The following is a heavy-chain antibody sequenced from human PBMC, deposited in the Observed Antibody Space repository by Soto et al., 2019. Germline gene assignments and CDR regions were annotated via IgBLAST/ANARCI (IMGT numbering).Heavy chain of an antibody. CDR2: IWYDGRNK. J-gene: IGHJ4*02. CDR3: ARPGDYDMLTGYDYFDY. CDR1: GFTFSSYG. V-gene: IGHV3-30*19. Sequence: QVQLVETGGGVVQPVRSLRLSCAASGFTFSSYGMHGVRQDPGKGLEWVAVIWYDGRNKYYADSVKGRFTISRDNSKYTLFRQRNSLRAEDMAEYYCARPGDYDMLTGYDYFDYGGQGTLVTVS. D-gene: IGHD3-9*01.